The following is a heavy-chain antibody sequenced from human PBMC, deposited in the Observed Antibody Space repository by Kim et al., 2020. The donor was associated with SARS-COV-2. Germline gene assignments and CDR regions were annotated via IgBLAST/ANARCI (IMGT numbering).Heavy chain of an antibody. D-gene: IGHD6-13*01. J-gene: IGHJ3*02. Sequence: SETLSLTCTVSGGSISSYYWSWIRQPPGKGLEWIGYIYYSGSTNYNPSLKSRVTISVDTSKNQFSLKLSSVTAADTAVYYCARVGPSSSWFLNDAFDIWGQGTMVTVSS. CDR1: GGSISSYY. CDR2: IYYSGST. CDR3: ARVGPSSSWFLNDAFDI. V-gene: IGHV4-59*01.